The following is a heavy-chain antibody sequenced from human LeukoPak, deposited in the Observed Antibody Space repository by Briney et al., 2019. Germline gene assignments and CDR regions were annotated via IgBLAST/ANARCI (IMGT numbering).Heavy chain of an antibody. V-gene: IGHV3-21*01. CDR2: ISSSSSYI. J-gene: IGHJ3*02. D-gene: IGHD5-18*01. CDR3: ARDMSGYSYGYVTGAFDI. Sequence: GGSLRLSCAASGFTFSSYSMNWVRQAPGKGLEWVSSISSSSSYIYYADLVKGRFTISRDNAKNSLYLQMNSLRAEDTAVYYCARDMSGYSYGYVTGAFDIWGQGTMVTVSS. CDR1: GFTFSSYS.